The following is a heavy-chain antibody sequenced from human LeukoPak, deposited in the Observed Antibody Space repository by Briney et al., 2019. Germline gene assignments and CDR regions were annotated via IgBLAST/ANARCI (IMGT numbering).Heavy chain of an antibody. V-gene: IGHV4-59*08. D-gene: IGHD3-16*01. CDR2: IYYSGST. CDR3: AVGATHYYMDV. J-gene: IGHJ6*03. CDR1: GGSIRGYY. Sequence: SETLSLTCTVSGGSIRGYYWSWVRQPPGKGLEWIAYIYYSGSTNYNPSLKSRVTISLDASKNQFSLKLSSVTAADTAVYYCAVGATHYYMDVWGKGTTVTVSS.